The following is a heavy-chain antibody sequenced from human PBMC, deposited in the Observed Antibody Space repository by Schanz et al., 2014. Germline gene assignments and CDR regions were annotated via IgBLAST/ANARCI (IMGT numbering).Heavy chain of an antibody. V-gene: IGHV1-18*01. CDR2: ISVYNHNK. D-gene: IGHD3-9*01. Sequence: QVQLVQSGAEVKKPGASVRVSCKASGYTFTTYAMSWVRQAPGQGLEWMGWISVYNHNKEYDQKFQGRVTMTTDISTSTAYMELRSLRSDDTAVYYCARDAADFYDILTEEDYWGQGTLVTVSS. CDR3: ARDAADFYDILTEEDY. J-gene: IGHJ4*02. CDR1: GYTFTTYA.